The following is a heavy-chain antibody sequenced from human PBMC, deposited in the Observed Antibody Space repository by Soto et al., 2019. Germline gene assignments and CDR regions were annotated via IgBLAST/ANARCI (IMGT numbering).Heavy chain of an antibody. CDR3: ARGGGYYDSSGYYRLFTH. CDR2: ISYDGSNK. CDR1: GFTFSSYA. Sequence: LRLSCAASGFTFSSYAMHWVRQAPGKGLEWVAVISYDGSNKYYADSVKGRFTISRDNSKNTLYLQMNSLRAEDTAVYYCARGGGYYDSSGYYRLFTHWGQGTRVTVSS. V-gene: IGHV3-30-3*01. J-gene: IGHJ4*02. D-gene: IGHD3-22*01.